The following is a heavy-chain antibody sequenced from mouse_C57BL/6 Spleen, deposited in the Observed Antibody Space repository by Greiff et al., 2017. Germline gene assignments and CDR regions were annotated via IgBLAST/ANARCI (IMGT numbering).Heavy chain of an antibody. V-gene: IGHV2-2*01. CDR2: IWSGGST. CDR3: ARNSRNGPMDY. CDR1: GFSLTSYG. D-gene: IGHD3-1*01. J-gene: IGHJ4*01. Sequence: VQLQESGPGLVQPSQSLSITCTVSGFSLTSYGVHWVRQSPGKGLEWLGVIWSGGSTDYNAAFIYRLSISKDNSKSQVFFRRNSLQADDTAIYYCARNSRNGPMDYWGQGTSVTVSS.